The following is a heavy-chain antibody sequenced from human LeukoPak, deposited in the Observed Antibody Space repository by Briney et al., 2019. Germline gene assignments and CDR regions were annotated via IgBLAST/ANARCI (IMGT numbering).Heavy chain of an antibody. CDR2: ISAYNGNT. J-gene: IGHJ6*04. CDR3: ARDPGYGSGSYFGRIGDYYYGMDV. V-gene: IGHV1-18*04. Sequence: ASVEVSCKASGYTFTSYGISWVRRAPGQGLEWMGWISAYNGNTNYAQKLQGRVTMTTDTSTSTAYMELRSLRSDDTAVYYCARDPGYGSGSYFGRIGDYYYGMDVWGKGTTVTVSS. D-gene: IGHD3-10*01. CDR1: GYTFTSYG.